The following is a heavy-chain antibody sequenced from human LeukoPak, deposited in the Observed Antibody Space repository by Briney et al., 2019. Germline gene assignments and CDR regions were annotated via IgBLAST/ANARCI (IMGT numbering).Heavy chain of an antibody. D-gene: IGHD5-12*01. CDR3: ARDREGLSGYDLGY. Sequence: ASVKVSCKASGYTFTSYGISWVRQAPGQGLEWMGWISAYNGNTNYAQKLQGRVTMTTDTSTSTAYMELRSLRSDDTAVYYCARDREGLSGYDLGYWGQGTLVTVSS. CDR2: ISAYNGNT. V-gene: IGHV1-18*01. CDR1: GYTFTSYG. J-gene: IGHJ4*02.